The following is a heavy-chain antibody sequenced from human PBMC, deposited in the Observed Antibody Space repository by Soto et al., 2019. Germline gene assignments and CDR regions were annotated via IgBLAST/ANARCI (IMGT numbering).Heavy chain of an antibody. Sequence: ASVKVSCKASGYTFTKYGISWVRQAPGQGLEWMGWISGYNGNTNYAQKYQGRITMTIDTSTTTAYMELRSLRSDDTAVYYCARDLNSSGWKDYWGQGTLVTVSS. CDR3: ARDLNSSGWKDY. J-gene: IGHJ4*02. V-gene: IGHV1-18*01. CDR2: ISGYNGNT. CDR1: GYTFTKYG. D-gene: IGHD6-19*01.